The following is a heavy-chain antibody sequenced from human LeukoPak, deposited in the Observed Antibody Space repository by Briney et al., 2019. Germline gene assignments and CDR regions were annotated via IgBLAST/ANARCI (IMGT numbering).Heavy chain of an antibody. CDR3: AKDNTAFTMIVGAFDI. CDR1: GFTFSNYA. J-gene: IGHJ3*02. V-gene: IGHV3-30-3*01. D-gene: IGHD3-22*01. Sequence: GGSLRLSCAASGFTFSNYAMQWVRQAPGKGLEWVAIISYDGSDKYYADSVKGRFTISRDNSKNTLYLQMNSLRAEDTAVYYCAKDNTAFTMIVGAFDIWGQGTMVTVSS. CDR2: ISYDGSDK.